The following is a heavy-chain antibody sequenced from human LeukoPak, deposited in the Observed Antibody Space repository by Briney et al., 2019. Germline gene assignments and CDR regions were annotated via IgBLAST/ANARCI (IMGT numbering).Heavy chain of an antibody. CDR2: MNPNSGNT. CDR1: GYTFSSYD. V-gene: IGHV1-8*01. D-gene: IGHD7-27*01. J-gene: IGHJ3*02. CDR3: ARAWVMTRLGDALDI. Sequence: ASVKLSCKASGYTFSSYDINWVRQAPGQGLEWMGWMNPNSGNTGYAQKFQGRVTMTRNTSISTAYMELSSLRSEDSAVYYWARAWVMTRLGDALDIWGQGTMVTVSS.